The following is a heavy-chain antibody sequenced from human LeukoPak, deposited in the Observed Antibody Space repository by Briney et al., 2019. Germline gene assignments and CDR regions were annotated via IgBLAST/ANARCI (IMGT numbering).Heavy chain of an antibody. CDR3: ARASPVAVAGEGGNWFDP. J-gene: IGHJ5*02. V-gene: IGHV1-2*02. CDR2: INPNSGGT. D-gene: IGHD6-19*01. Sequence: ASVKVSCKASGYTFTGYYMHWVRQAPGQGLEWMGWINPNSGGTNYAQKFQGRVTMTRDTSISTAHMELSRLRSDDTAVYYCARASPVAVAGEGGNWFDPWGQGTLVTVSS. CDR1: GYTFTGYY.